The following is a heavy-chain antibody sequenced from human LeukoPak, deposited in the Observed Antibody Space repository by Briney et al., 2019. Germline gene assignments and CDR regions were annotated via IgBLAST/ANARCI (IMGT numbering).Heavy chain of an antibody. V-gene: IGHV4-59*01. CDR3: ARGMVGARFDY. Sequence: PSETLSLTCTVSGGSISSYYWSWIRQPPGKGLEWIGYIDYSGNTNYNPSLKSRVTISVDTSKNQFSLKLSSVTAADTAVYYCARGMVGARFDYWGQGTLVTVSS. D-gene: IGHD1-26*01. J-gene: IGHJ4*02. CDR1: GGSISSYY. CDR2: IDYSGNT.